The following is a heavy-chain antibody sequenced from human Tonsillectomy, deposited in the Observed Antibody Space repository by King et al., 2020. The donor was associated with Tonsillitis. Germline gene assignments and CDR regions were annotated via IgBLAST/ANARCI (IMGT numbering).Heavy chain of an antibody. CDR3: ARDGGSSGWKNIKNYFDY. Sequence: VQLVESGGGVVQPGRSLRLSCAASGFTFSSYAMHWVRQAPGKGLEWVAVISYDGSNKYYADSVKGRFTISRDNSKNTLYLQMNSLRAEDTAVYYCARDGGSSGWKNIKNYFDYWCQGTLVTVSS. V-gene: IGHV3-30-3*01. CDR2: ISYDGSNK. D-gene: IGHD6-25*01. CDR1: GFTFSSYA. J-gene: IGHJ4*02.